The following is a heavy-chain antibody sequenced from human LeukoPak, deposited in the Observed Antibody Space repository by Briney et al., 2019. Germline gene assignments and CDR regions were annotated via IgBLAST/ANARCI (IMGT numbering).Heavy chain of an antibody. J-gene: IGHJ4*02. D-gene: IGHD6-13*01. CDR2: LYISGST. CDR3: ARLSAAGYDY. Sequence: SETLSLTCTVSGASISSYYYNWIRQTAGRGLEWIGRLYISGSTNYNPSLKSRVTISVDTSKNQFSLKLSSVTAADTAVYYCARLSAAGYDYWGQGTLVTVSS. CDR1: GASISSYY. V-gene: IGHV4-4*07.